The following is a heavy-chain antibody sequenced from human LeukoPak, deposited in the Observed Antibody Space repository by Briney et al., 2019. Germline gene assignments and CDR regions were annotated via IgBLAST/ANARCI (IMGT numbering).Heavy chain of an antibody. CDR3: ARDKIMITFGGVIANWFDP. D-gene: IGHD3-16*02. CDR2: INTNTGNP. Sequence: ASVKVSCKASGYTFASYGISWVRQAPGQGLEWMGWINTNTGNPTYAQGFTGRFVFSLDTSVSTAYLQISSLKAEDTAVYYCARDKIMITFGGVIANWFDPWGQGTLVTVSS. J-gene: IGHJ5*02. CDR1: GYTFASYG. V-gene: IGHV7-4-1*02.